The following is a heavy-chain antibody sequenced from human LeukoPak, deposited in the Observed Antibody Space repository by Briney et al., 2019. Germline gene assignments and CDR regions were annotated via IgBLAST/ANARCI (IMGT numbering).Heavy chain of an antibody. Sequence: GASVKVSCKASGYTFTSYGISWVRQAPGQGLEWMGWISAYNGNTNYAQKLQGRVTMTTDPSTSTAYMELRSLRSDDTAVYYCARDGRSWDPSIELDYWGQGTLVTVSS. J-gene: IGHJ4*02. CDR3: ARDGRSWDPSIELDY. CDR1: GYTFTSYG. D-gene: IGHD2-15*01. V-gene: IGHV1-18*01. CDR2: ISAYNGNT.